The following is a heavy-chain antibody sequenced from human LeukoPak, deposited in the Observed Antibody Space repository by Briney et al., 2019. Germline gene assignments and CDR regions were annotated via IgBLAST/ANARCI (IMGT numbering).Heavy chain of an antibody. D-gene: IGHD3-22*01. J-gene: IGHJ4*02. CDR3: ARDPGYDSSGTSRFDY. V-gene: IGHV1-2*02. CDR2: INPNSGGT. CDR1: GYTFTGYY. Sequence: SVKVSCKASGYTFTGYYMHWVRQAPGQGLEWMGWINPNSGGTNYAQKVQGRVTMTRDTSISTAYMELSRLRADDRAVHYCARDPGYDSSGTSRFDYWGQGTLVTVSS.